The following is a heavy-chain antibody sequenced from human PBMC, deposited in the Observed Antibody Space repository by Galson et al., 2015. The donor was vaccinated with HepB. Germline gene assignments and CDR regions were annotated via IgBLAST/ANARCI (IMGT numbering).Heavy chain of an antibody. CDR2: IYPGDSDT. J-gene: IGHJ6*02. CDR1: GYSFTSYW. V-gene: IGHV5-51*01. Sequence: QSGAEVKKPGESLKISCKGSGYSFTSYWIGWVRQMPGKGLEWMGIIYPGDSDTRYSPSFQGQVTISADKSISTAYLQWSSLKASDTAMYYCARSTSRGVDPYGMDVWGQGTTVTVSS. CDR3: ARSTSRGVDPYGMDV. D-gene: IGHD2/OR15-2a*01.